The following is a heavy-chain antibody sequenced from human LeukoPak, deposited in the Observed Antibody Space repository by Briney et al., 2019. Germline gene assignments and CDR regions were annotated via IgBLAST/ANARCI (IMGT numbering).Heavy chain of an antibody. Sequence: GGSLRLSCAASGFTFSTHAMSWVRQALGEGLEWVSAISGSGSRINPPHSVKRRFTTSRDNSKNTLFLQMNSLRAEDTAIYYCAMTMKYCSGGTCQEAFEIWGQGTMVTVSS. D-gene: IGHD2-15*01. CDR1: GFTFSTHA. CDR3: AMTMKYCSGGTCQEAFEI. V-gene: IGHV3-23*01. CDR2: ISGSGSRI. J-gene: IGHJ3*02.